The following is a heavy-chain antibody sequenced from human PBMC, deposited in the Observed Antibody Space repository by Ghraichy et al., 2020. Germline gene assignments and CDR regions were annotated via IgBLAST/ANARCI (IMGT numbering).Heavy chain of an antibody. CDR3: ASEDRSGKHVYYFDY. J-gene: IGHJ4*02. Sequence: LSLTCAASGFTFSSYAMHWVREAPGKGLEWVAVISKDGSTKFYADSVKGRFTISRDNSKNTLYLQINSLRAEDTAVYYSASEDRSGKHVYYFDYWGQGTLVTVSS. D-gene: IGHD6-25*01. V-gene: IGHV3-30-3*01. CDR1: GFTFSSYA. CDR2: ISKDGSTK.